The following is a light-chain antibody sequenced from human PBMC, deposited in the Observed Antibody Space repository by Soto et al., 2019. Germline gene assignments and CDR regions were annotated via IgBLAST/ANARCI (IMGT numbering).Light chain of an antibody. CDR3: QQYGSSPLT. V-gene: IGKV3-20*01. CDR1: QSVSFSY. Sequence: EIVLTQSPGTLSLSPGDRATLSCRASQSVSFSYLAWYQQKAGQAPRLLIYGATSRATGIPDRFSGSESGTDFTLTISRLEPEDFAVYYCQQYGSSPLTFGGGTKVDIK. J-gene: IGKJ4*01. CDR2: GAT.